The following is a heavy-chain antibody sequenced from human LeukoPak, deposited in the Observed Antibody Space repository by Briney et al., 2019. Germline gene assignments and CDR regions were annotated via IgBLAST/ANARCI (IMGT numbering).Heavy chain of an antibody. D-gene: IGHD3-3*01. V-gene: IGHV3-64*01. CDR1: GFTFSSYA. CDR2: ISSNGGST. CDR3: AREWRHYDFWSATGAFDI. J-gene: IGHJ3*02. Sequence: GGSLRLSCAASGFTFSSYAMSWVRQAPGKGLEYVSAISSNGGSTYYANSVKGRFTISRDNSKNTLYLQMGSLRAEDMAVYYCAREWRHYDFWSATGAFDIWGQGTMVTVSS.